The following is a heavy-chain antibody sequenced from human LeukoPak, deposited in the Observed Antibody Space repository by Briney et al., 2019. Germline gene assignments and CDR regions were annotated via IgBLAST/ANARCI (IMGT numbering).Heavy chain of an antibody. CDR3: ARDRNTNWFDP. V-gene: IGHV4-4*07. J-gene: IGHJ5*02. CDR1: GFSFSGYS. CDR2: IHSGGST. Sequence: GSLRLSCAASGFSFSGYSINWIRQPAGKGLEWIGRIHSGGSTNYNPSLKSRVSMSVDTSKNQISLKMTSLTAADTAVYYCARDRNTNWFDPWGQGTLVTVSS.